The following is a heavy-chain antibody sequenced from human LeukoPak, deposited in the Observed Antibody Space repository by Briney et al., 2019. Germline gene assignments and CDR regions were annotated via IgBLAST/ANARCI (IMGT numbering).Heavy chain of an antibody. J-gene: IGHJ3*02. V-gene: IGHV3-9*01. CDR2: ISWNSDSI. Sequence: GGSLRLSCAASGFTFDDYAMHWVRQAPGKGLEWVSGISWNSDSIAYAASVKGRFTISRDNAKNSLYLQMNSLRAEDTALYYCAKVNSGYDRDAFDIWGQGTMVNVSP. CDR3: AKVNSGYDRDAFDI. D-gene: IGHD5-12*01. CDR1: GFTFDDYA.